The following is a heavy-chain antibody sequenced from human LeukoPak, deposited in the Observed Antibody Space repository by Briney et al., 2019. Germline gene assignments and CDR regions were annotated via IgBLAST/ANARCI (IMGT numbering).Heavy chain of an antibody. V-gene: IGHV1-69*06. CDR2: IIPIFGTP. CDR3: ARDKGMATTSDAFDI. J-gene: IGHJ3*02. CDR1: GGTFSSYA. Sequence: SVKVSCKASGGTFSSYAISWVRQAPGQGLEWMGGIIPIFGTPNYAQKFQGRVTITADKSMSTAYMELSSLRSEDTAVYYCARDKGMATTSDAFDIWGQRTMVTVSS. D-gene: IGHD5-24*01.